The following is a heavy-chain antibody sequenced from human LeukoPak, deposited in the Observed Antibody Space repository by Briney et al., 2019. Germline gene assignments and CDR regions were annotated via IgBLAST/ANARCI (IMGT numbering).Heavy chain of an antibody. V-gene: IGHV4-59*08. J-gene: IGHJ2*01. CDR3: ASLAPGEQQLVRYWYFDL. Sequence: SETLSLTCTVSGGSISSYYWSWIRQPPGKGLEWIGYIYYSGSTNYNPSLKSRVTISVDTSKNQFSLKLSSVTAADTAVYYCASLAPGEQQLVRYWYFDLWGRGTLVTVSS. CDR1: GGSISSYY. CDR2: IYYSGST. D-gene: IGHD6-13*01.